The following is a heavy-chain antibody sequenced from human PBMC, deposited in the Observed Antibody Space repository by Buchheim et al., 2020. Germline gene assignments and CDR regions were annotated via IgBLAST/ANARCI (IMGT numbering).Heavy chain of an antibody. CDR2: IYTSGST. CDR1: GGSISSGSYY. Sequence: QVQLQESGPGLVKPSQTLSLTCTVSGGSISSGSYYWSWIRQPAGKGLEWIGRIYTSGSTNYNPSLKSLVTISVDTSKNQFSLKLSSVTAADTAVYYCARERYYDSSGYYQPDFNYYYGMDVWGQGTT. V-gene: IGHV4-61*02. D-gene: IGHD3-22*01. J-gene: IGHJ6*02. CDR3: ARERYYDSSGYYQPDFNYYYGMDV.